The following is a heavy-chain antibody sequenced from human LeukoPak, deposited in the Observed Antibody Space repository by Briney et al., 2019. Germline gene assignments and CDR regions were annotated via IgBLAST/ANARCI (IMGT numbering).Heavy chain of an antibody. Sequence: ASVKVSCKSSGYTFTSNALGWVRQAPGQGLEWMGIVNPSGGGTSYAQKFQGRVTMTRDMSTSTVYMELSSLRSEDTAVYYCARAGWMSSGWFSDYWGQGTLVTVSS. D-gene: IGHD6-19*01. CDR3: ARAGWMSSGWFSDY. J-gene: IGHJ4*02. CDR2: VNPSGGGT. CDR1: GYTFTSNA. V-gene: IGHV1-46*01.